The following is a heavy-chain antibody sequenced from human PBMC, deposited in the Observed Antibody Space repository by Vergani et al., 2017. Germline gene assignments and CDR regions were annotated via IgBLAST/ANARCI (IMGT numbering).Heavy chain of an antibody. D-gene: IGHD1-7*01. Sequence: QITLKESGPTLVKPTQTLTLTCTFSGFSLNTRGVSVAWIRQPPGKALDWFALNYWNDYQHYRPSLNNRVTTSKDTSKNQVVLTMTNMDYVDTGTYYCVYRKTECGTTGCFYPFYYYDYMDVWGKGTTVTVSS. CDR2: NYWNDYQ. CDR1: GFSLNTRGVS. J-gene: IGHJ6*03. CDR3: VYRKTECGTTGCFYPFYYYDYMDV. V-gene: IGHV2-5*04.